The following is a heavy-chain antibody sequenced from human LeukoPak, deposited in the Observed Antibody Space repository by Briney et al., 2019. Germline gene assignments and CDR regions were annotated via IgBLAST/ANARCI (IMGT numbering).Heavy chain of an antibody. Sequence: PSETLSLTCTVSGYSISSGYYWGWIRQPPGKGLEWMGTIYHSGSTYYNPSLKSRVTISVDTSKNQFSLKLSSVTAADTAVYYCARTTEAHSWRTRYYDYYMDVWGKGTTVTVSS. CDR3: ARTTEAHSWRTRYYDYYMDV. CDR2: IYHSGST. CDR1: GYSISSGYY. V-gene: IGHV4-38-2*02. D-gene: IGHD6-13*01. J-gene: IGHJ6*03.